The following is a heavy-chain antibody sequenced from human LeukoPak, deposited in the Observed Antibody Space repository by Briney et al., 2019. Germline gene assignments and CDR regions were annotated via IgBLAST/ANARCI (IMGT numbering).Heavy chain of an antibody. V-gene: IGHV3-21*01. CDR1: GFTFSSYS. D-gene: IGHD4-17*01. Sequence: GSLRLSCAASGFTFSSYSMNWVRQAPGKGLEWVSSISSSSSYIYYADSVKGRFTISRDNAKNSLYLQMNSLRAEDTAVYYCARVGATVNFDYWGQGTLVTVSS. CDR2: ISSSSSYI. CDR3: ARVGATVNFDY. J-gene: IGHJ4*02.